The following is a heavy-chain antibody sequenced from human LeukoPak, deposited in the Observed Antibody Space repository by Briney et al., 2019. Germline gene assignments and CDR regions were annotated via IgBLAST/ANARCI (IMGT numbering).Heavy chain of an antibody. CDR1: GYSFTSYW. J-gene: IGHJ6*04. CDR2: IVPGDSYT. D-gene: IGHD2-15*01. CDR3: ARCRPQYFSGGSCYSPRDYYYYGMDV. V-gene: IGHV5-10-1*01. Sequence: AGSLKISCKGSGYSFTSYWITWVRQMPGKGLEWMGRIVPGDSYTNYTPSFQGHVTISADKSISTAYLQGSSLKASDAAMYYCARCRPQYFSGGSCYSPRDYYYYGMDVWGKGTTVTVSS.